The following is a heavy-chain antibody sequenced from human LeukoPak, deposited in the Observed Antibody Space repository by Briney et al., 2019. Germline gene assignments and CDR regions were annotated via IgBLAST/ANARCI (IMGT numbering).Heavy chain of an antibody. CDR2: ISGSGGST. V-gene: IGHV3-23*01. CDR3: AKGARPTYYDFWSGYYMGWFDP. CDR1: GFTFSSYA. J-gene: IGHJ5*02. Sequence: GGSLRLSCAASGFTFSSYAMSWVRQAPGKGLEWVSAISGSGGSTYYADSVKGRFTISRDNSKNTLYLQMNSLRAEDTAVYYCAKGARPTYYDFWSGYYMGWFDPWGQGTLVTVSS. D-gene: IGHD3-3*01.